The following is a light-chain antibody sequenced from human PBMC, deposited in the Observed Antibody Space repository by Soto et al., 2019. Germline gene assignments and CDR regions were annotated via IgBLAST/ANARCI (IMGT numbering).Light chain of an antibody. CDR2: GDT. CDR3: QSYDSSLSVVV. V-gene: IGLV1-40*01. CDR1: SSNIGAGYD. J-gene: IGLJ2*01. Sequence: QLVLTQPPSVSGAPGQRVIISCTGSSSNIGAGYDVKWYQQLPGTAPKLLIYGDTNPPSGVPDRFSGSKSGTSASLAITGLQTEDEADYYCQSYDSSLSVVVFGGGTKLTVL.